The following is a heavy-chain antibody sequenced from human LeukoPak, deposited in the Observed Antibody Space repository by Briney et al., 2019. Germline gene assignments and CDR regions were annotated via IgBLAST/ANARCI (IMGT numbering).Heavy chain of an antibody. V-gene: IGHV4-61*02. Sequence: SETLSLTCTVSGGSISSGSYYWSWIRQPAGKGLEWIGRIYTSGSTNYNPSLKSRVTISVDTSKNRFSLKLSSVTAADTAVYYRARNDWSPTGGYFDYWGQGTLVTVSS. CDR3: ARNDWSPTGGYFDY. D-gene: IGHD1-1*01. J-gene: IGHJ4*02. CDR2: IYTSGST. CDR1: GGSISSGSYY.